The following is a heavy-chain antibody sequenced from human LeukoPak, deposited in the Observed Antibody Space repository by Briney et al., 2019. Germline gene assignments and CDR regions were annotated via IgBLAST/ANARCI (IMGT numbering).Heavy chain of an antibody. J-gene: IGHJ6*03. Sequence: SVKVSCKASGGTFRSYAISWVRQAPGQGLEWMGGIIPIFGTANYAQKFQGRVTITADESTSTAYMELSSLRSEDTAVYYCTRDIWESGYAPKGAYYYMDVWGKGTTVTVSS. CDR2: IIPIFGTA. CDR3: TRDIWESGYAPKGAYYYMDV. V-gene: IGHV1-69*13. D-gene: IGHD5-12*01. CDR1: GGTFRSYA.